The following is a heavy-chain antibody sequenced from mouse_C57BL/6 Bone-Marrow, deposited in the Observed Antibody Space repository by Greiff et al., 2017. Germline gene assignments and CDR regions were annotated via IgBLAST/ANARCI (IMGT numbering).Heavy chain of an antibody. D-gene: IGHD1-1*01. CDR1: GYTFTDYY. Sequence: EVQLQESGPVLVKPGASVKMSCKASGYTFTDYYMNWVKQSHGKSLEWIGVINPYNGGTSYNQKFKGKATLTVDKSYSTAYMELNSLTSEDSAVCYCAIWNIPIYTVVDYWGKGTTLTDSS. CDR3: AIWNIPIYTVVDY. J-gene: IGHJ2*01. V-gene: IGHV1-19*01. CDR2: INPYNGGT.